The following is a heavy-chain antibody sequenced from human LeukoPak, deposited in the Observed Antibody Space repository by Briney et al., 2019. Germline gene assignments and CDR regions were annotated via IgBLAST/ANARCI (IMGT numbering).Heavy chain of an antibody. D-gene: IGHD6-19*01. CDR3: AREIVSSGCLDY. Sequence: KPGGSLRLSCAASDFAFYGYSMHWVRQAPGKGLEWISSISSNSGYIYYADSVKGRFTISRDNAKNSLYLQVTGLRVEDTALYYCAREIVSSGCLDYWGQGSLVTVSS. J-gene: IGHJ4*02. CDR2: ISSNSGYI. V-gene: IGHV3-21*06. CDR1: DFAFYGYS.